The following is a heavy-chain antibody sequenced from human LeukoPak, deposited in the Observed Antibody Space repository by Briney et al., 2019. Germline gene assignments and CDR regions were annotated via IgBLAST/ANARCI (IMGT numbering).Heavy chain of an antibody. Sequence: SETLSLTCTVSGGSISSSSYYWDWIRQPPGKGLEWIGSIYYSGSTYYNPSLKSRVTISVDTSKNQFSLKLSSVTAADTAVYYCICSSLSEFDYWGQGTLGTVSS. J-gene: IGHJ4*02. CDR3: ICSSLSEFDY. V-gene: IGHV4-39*01. D-gene: IGHD6-13*01. CDR1: GGSISSSSYY. CDR2: IYYSGST.